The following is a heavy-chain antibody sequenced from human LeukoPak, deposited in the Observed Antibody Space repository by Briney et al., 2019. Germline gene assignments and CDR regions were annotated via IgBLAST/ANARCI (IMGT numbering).Heavy chain of an antibody. CDR2: ISWDGGST. Sequence: PGGSLRLSCAASGFTFDDYTMHWVRQAPGKGLEWVSLISWDGGSTYYADSVKGRFTISRDNSKNSLYLQMNSLRTEDTALYYCAILTVTTGGDYWGQGTLVTVSS. J-gene: IGHJ4*02. D-gene: IGHD4-17*01. V-gene: IGHV3-43*01. CDR1: GFTFDDYT. CDR3: AILTVTTGGDY.